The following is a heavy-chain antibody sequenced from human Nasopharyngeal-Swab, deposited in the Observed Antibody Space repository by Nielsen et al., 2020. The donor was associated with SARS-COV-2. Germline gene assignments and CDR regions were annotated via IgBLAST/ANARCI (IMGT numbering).Heavy chain of an antibody. V-gene: IGHV1-3*01. CDR1: GYTFTNHA. J-gene: IGHJ6*02. CDR3: AGAGDSSETYGMDV. CDR2: INPGNGNP. D-gene: IGHD5-18*01. Sequence: ASVKVSCKASGYTFTNHAMQWVRQAPGQNFEWMGWINPGNGNPKYSEKFQGRVTIITDTSANTAYMELSSLTSEDTAVYYCAGAGDSSETYGMDVWGQGTTVTVSS.